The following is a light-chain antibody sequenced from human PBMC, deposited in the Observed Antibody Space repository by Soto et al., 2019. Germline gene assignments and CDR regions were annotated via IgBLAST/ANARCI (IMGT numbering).Light chain of an antibody. J-gene: IGKJ4*01. V-gene: IGKV1-27*01. CDR2: ATS. Sequence: DVQMTQSPSSLSAFVGDRVTITCRASQGVAPYLAWFQQKPGKVPKLLIYATSTLQSGVPSRFSGSGSGTDFTITINSLQPEDVGNYYWQKYNSAPLTFGGGTKVEIK. CDR3: QKYNSAPLT. CDR1: QGVAPY.